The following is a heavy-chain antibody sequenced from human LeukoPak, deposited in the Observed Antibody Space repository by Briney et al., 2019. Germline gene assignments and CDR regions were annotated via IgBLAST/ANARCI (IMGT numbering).Heavy chain of an antibody. J-gene: IGHJ2*01. CDR1: GFTLRDYV. Sequence: GGALRLSCVASGFTLRDYVMSEVRQAPGKGLEGVAVISGSGGSTNYAAFVKGRFTISRDNSKNPLFLQMNRLRAEATAVYYCAKKRGHSENGGYFDLWGRGTLVTVSS. CDR3: AKKRGHSENGGYFDL. CDR2: ISGSGGST. D-gene: IGHD1-26*01. V-gene: IGHV3-23*01.